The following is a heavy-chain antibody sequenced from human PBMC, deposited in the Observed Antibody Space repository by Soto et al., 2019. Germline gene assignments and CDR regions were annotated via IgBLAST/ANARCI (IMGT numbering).Heavy chain of an antibody. CDR1: GYTFTGYY. V-gene: IGHV1-2*02. CDR3: ARREQWLENFDF. CDR2: INPNSGDS. J-gene: IGHJ4*02. Sequence: QVQLVQSGAEVKKPGASVKVSCKTSGYTFTGYYIHWIRQAPGHGLEWMGWINPNSGDSNYSQEFQGRVTMTSDTSITTAYMQLTRLTSDDTAVYYCARREQWLENFDFWGQGTLVTVSS. D-gene: IGHD6-19*01.